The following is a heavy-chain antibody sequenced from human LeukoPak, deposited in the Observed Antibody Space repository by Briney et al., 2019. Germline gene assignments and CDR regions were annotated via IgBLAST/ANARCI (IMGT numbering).Heavy chain of an antibody. CDR3: ARLGSGNYNRGCLDY. CDR1: GFSFNTYA. V-gene: IGHV3-64*01. CDR2: ISTNGGST. D-gene: IGHD1-26*01. Sequence: GGSLRLSCAASGFSFNTYAMHWVRQAPGKGLEYVSAISTNGGSTNYANSVKGRFTISRDNSKNTLYLQMGSLETEDTAIHYCARLGSGNYNRGCLDYWGQGTLVTVSS. J-gene: IGHJ4*02.